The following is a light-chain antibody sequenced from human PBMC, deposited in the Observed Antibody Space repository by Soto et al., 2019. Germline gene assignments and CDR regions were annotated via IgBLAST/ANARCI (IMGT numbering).Light chain of an antibody. Sequence: EIVMTQSPATLSVSPGERAIFFCRTSQSVGYKLAWYQQKPGQPPRLLIYGASTRATGIPARFSGSGSETEFTLTISSLQSEDVAVYYCQQYHNWPPWTFGQGTKVEIK. CDR2: GAS. V-gene: IGKV3-15*01. CDR3: QQYHNWPPWT. J-gene: IGKJ1*01. CDR1: QSVGYK.